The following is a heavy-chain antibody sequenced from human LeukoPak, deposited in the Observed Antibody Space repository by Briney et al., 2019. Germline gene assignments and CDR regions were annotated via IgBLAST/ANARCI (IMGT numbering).Heavy chain of an antibody. CDR2: IIPIFGTA. D-gene: IGHD2-2*02. V-gene: IGHV1-69*06. Sequence: GASVKVSCKASGGTFSSYLISWVRQAPGQGLEWMGGIIPIFGTANYAQKFQGRVMITADKSTSTAYMELSSLRSEDTAVYYCARGDCSSTSCHTPYYFDYWGQGTLVTVSS. CDR3: ARGDCSSTSCHTPYYFDY. J-gene: IGHJ4*02. CDR1: GGTFSSYL.